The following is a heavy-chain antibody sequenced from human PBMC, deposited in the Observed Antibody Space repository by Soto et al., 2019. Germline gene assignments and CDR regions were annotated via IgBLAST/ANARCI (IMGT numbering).Heavy chain of an antibody. CDR2: ISYDGSNK. V-gene: IGHV3-30*18. J-gene: IGHJ2*01. Sequence: QVQLVESGGGVVQPGRSLRLSCAASGFTFSSYGMHWVRQAPGKGLEWVAVISYDGSNKYYADSVKGRFTISRDNSKNTRYLQMNSLRAEDTAVYYCAKDGVSEISPAKDGVRGVPRWNWYFDLWGRGTLVTVSS. CDR3: AKDGVSEISPAKDGVRGVPRWNWYFDL. CDR1: GFTFSSYG. D-gene: IGHD3-10*01.